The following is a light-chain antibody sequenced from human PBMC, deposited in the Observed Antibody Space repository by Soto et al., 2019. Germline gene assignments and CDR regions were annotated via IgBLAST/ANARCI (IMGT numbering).Light chain of an antibody. CDR3: QQRSNLWT. CDR1: QSINTY. V-gene: IGKV1-39*01. Sequence: DIQMTQSPSSLSASVGGRVTITCQTSQSINTYLNWYQQKPGKAPKLLIYGAPSLQSGVPLRFSGSGSGTDFTLTISSLEPEDFAVYYCQQRSNLWTFGQGTKV. J-gene: IGKJ1*01. CDR2: GAP.